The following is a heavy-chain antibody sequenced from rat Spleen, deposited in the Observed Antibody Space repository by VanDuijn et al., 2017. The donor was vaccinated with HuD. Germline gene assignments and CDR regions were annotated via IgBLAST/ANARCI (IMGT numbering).Heavy chain of an antibody. CDR3: TRGYGPDY. J-gene: IGHJ2*01. CDR2: ITNSGGST. D-gene: IGHD1-7*01. CDR1: GFTFSNYY. Sequence: EVQLVESGGGLVQPGRSLKLSCAASGFTFSNYYMAWVRQAPTKGLEWVASITNSGGSTYYRDSVKGRFTISRDNAKSTLYLQMDSLRSEDTATYYCTRGYGPDYWGQGVMVTVSS. V-gene: IGHV5S23*01.